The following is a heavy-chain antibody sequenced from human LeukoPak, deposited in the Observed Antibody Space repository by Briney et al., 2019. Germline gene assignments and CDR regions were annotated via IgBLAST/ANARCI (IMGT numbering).Heavy chain of an antibody. CDR3: AKDRHDYGDYGLSSAFDI. Sequence: GGSLRLSCVASGFTFSTHAMSWVRLAPGKGLEWVSAIGGSDGSTYYADSVKGRFTISRDNAKNSLYLQMNSLRGEDTALYYCAKDRHDYGDYGLSSAFDIWGQGTMVTVSS. CDR2: IGGSDGST. CDR1: GFTFSTHA. D-gene: IGHD4-17*01. V-gene: IGHV3-23*01. J-gene: IGHJ3*02.